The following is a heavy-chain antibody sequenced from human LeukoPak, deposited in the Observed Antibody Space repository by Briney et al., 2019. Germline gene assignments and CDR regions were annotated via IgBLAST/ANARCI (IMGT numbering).Heavy chain of an antibody. Sequence: ASVKVSCKASGYTFTSYDINWVRQATGQGLEWMGWMNSNSGNTGYAQKFQGRVTMTRNTSISTAYMELSSLRSGDTAVYYCATPWGRGGSCYSWGQGTLVTVSS. CDR2: MNSNSGNT. CDR3: ATPWGRGGSCYS. J-gene: IGHJ4*02. V-gene: IGHV1-8*01. CDR1: GYTFTSYD. D-gene: IGHD2-15*01.